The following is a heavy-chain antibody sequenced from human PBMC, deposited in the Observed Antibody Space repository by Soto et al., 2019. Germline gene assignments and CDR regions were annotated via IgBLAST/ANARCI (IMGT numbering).Heavy chain of an antibody. Sequence: QVQLVESGGGVVQPGRSLRLSCAASGFTLSNYGMHWVRQAPGKGLEWVAVILNDGSNRYHADSVKDRFTISRDNSKNMLYLQMNSLRGENTAVYYCARDDEYSGNGMDVWGQGTTVTVS. CDR1: GFTLSNYG. J-gene: IGHJ6*02. CDR2: ILNDGSNR. D-gene: IGHD3-10*01. CDR3: ARDDEYSGNGMDV. V-gene: IGHV3-33*01.